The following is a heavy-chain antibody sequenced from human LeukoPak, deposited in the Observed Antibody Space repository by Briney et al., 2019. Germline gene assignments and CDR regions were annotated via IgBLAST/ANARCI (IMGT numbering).Heavy chain of an antibody. CDR1: GFTFRNYV. V-gene: IGHV3-30*18. Sequence: GGSLGLSCAASGFTFRNYVIHWVRQAPGKGLEWVAVTSSDLNVKLYADSVKGRFTISRDNSKNTLYLQMNSLRAEDTAVYYCAKAGYFLKYYFDYWGQGTLVTVSS. CDR2: TSSDLNVK. D-gene: IGHD6-13*01. CDR3: AKAGYFLKYYFDY. J-gene: IGHJ4*02.